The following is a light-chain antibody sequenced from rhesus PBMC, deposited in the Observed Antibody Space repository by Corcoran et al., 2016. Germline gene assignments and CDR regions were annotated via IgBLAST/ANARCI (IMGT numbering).Light chain of an antibody. CDR1: QGISSW. Sequence: DIQMTQSPSSLSASLGDTVTITCRASQGISSWLAWYPQKPWKAPKLLNYKASSLRSGVPSRFSGSGSGTHFTLTISSLQLEDFATYYCQQYSSRPLTFGGGAKVELK. CDR2: KAS. CDR3: QQYSSRPLT. V-gene: IGKV1-22*01. J-gene: IGKJ4*01.